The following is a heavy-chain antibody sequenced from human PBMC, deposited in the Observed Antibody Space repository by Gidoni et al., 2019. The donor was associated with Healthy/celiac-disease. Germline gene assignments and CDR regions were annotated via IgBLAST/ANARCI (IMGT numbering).Heavy chain of an antibody. D-gene: IGHD3-3*01. V-gene: IGHV1-18*04. CDR3: ARYYLFWSGYHCFDY. Sequence: QFQLVQPVAEVKKPGASVKVSCKASGYTFTSYGISWVRQAPGQGLEWMGWICAYNGNTNYAQKLQGRVTMTTDTSTSTAYMELRSLRSDDTAVYYCARYYLFWSGYHCFDYWGQGTLVTVSS. J-gene: IGHJ4*02. CDR2: ICAYNGNT. CDR1: GYTFTSYG.